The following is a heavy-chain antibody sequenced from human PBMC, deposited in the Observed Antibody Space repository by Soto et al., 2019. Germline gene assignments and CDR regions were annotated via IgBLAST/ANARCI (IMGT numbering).Heavy chain of an antibody. J-gene: IGHJ4*02. CDR3: ASGGCSGGSCPADY. CDR1: GFIFRSYA. V-gene: IGHV3-13*04. D-gene: IGHD2-15*01. Sequence: EVQLVESGGGLVQPGGSLRLSCAASGFIFRSYAMHWVRQASGKGLEWVSVIDTTGDTYYPGSVKGRFTISRENAKNSLYLQMNSLRAGDTAVYYCASGGCSGGSCPADYWGQGTLVTVSS. CDR2: IDTTGDT.